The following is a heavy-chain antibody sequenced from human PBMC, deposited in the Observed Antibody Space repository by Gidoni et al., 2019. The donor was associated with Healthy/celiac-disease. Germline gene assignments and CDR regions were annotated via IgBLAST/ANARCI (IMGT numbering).Heavy chain of an antibody. V-gene: IGHV4-39*01. J-gene: IGHJ3*02. CDR2: IYYSGST. CDR3: ARRLRPYAFDI. Sequence: QLQLYDSGPGLVKPSQTPSLTCTASGGPISSSSYHWGWIRQPPGKGLEWIGSIYYSGSTYYNPSLKSRVTISVDTSKNQFSLKLSSVTAADTAVYYCARRLRPYAFDIWGQGTMVTVSS. CDR1: GGPISSSSYH.